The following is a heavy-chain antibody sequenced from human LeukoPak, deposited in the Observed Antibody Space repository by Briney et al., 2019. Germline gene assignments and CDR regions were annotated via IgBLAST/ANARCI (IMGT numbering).Heavy chain of an antibody. CDR1: AYTFTRYG. CDR3: ARHGGIGPKRDYFDY. Sequence: ASVEVFCKASAYTFTRYGISWVRQAPGQGLEWMGWLSTDNGDTNYAQKFQGRVTMTTDTSTTTAHMELRSLTSDDTAIYYCARHGGIGPKRDYFDYWGPGTLVTVSS. V-gene: IGHV1-18*01. D-gene: IGHD3-16*01. CDR2: LSTDNGDT. J-gene: IGHJ4*02.